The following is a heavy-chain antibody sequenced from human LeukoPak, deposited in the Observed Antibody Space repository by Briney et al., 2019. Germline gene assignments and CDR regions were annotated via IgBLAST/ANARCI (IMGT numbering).Heavy chain of an antibody. CDR2: MNPNSGNT. CDR3: ARGPIAAAGDY. J-gene: IGHJ4*02. CDR1: GYTFTSYD. V-gene: IGHV1-8*03. Sequence: WASVKVSCKASGYTFTSYDINWVRQATGQGLEWMGWMNPNSGNTGYAQKFQGRVTITRNTSISTAYMELSSLRSEDTAVYYCARGPIAAAGDYWDQGTLVTVSS. D-gene: IGHD6-13*01.